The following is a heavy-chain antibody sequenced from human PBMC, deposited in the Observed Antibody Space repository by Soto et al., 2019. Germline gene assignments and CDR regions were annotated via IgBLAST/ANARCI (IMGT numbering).Heavy chain of an antibody. CDR2: IYHSGST. CDR3: ARVLQHPDAFDI. D-gene: IGHD5-18*01. V-gene: IGHV4-38-2*01. Sequence: LALTCAVSGYSISSGYYWGWIRQPPGKGLEWIGSIYHSGSTYYNPSLKSRVTISVDTSKNQFSLKLSSVTAAETAVYYCARVLQHPDAFDIWGQGTMVTVSS. J-gene: IGHJ3*02. CDR1: GYSISSGYY.